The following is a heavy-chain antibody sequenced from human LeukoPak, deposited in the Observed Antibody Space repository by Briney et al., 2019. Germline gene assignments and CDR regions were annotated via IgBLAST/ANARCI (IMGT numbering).Heavy chain of an antibody. CDR1: GYTFTSYY. J-gene: IGHJ4*02. CDR2: INPNGDST. V-gene: IGHV1-46*01. D-gene: IGHD3-10*01. CDR3: AKSMIRGATYYFDY. Sequence: APVKVSCKASGYTFTSYYIHWVRQAPGQGLEWMGVINPNGDSTSYAQKFQGRVTMTRDTSTSTVYMELSSLRSEDTAVHYCAKSMIRGATYYFDYWGQGTLVTVSS.